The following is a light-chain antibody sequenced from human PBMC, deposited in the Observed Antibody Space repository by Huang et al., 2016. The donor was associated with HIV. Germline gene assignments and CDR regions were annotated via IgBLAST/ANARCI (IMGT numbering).Light chain of an antibody. V-gene: IGKV3-20*01. CDR3: QQYNNLRYT. CDR1: QSVSSSY. J-gene: IGKJ2*01. CDR2: GAS. Sequence: EIVLTQSPGTLSLSPGERATLSCRASQSVSSSYLAWYQQKPGQAPRLLSYGASSRATGIPDRFSGSGSGTDFTLTISRLEPEDFAVYYCQQYNNLRYTFGQGTKLEIK.